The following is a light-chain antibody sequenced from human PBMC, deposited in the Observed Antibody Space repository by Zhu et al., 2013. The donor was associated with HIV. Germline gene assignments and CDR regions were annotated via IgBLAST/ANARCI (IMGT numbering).Light chain of an antibody. CDR2: DVS. J-gene: IGKJ1*01. Sequence: EIVLTQSPATLSLSPGERATLSCRASQSVSSYLAWYQQKPGQAPRLLIYDVSNRATGIPARFSGSGSGTDFTLTINSLEPEDFAVYYCQQRSNWPVTFGQGTKVEIK. V-gene: IGKV3-11*01. CDR1: QSVSSY. CDR3: QQRSNWPVT.